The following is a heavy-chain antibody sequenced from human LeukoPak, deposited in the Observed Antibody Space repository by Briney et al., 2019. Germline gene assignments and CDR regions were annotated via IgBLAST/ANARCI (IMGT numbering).Heavy chain of an antibody. CDR3: AKEFDCGGDCLDAFDI. J-gene: IGHJ3*02. V-gene: IGHV3-23*01. Sequence: QPGGSLRLSCAASGFTFSSYAMSWVRQAPGKGLEWVSAISGSGGSTYYADSVKGRFTISRDNSKNTLYLQMNSLRAEDTAVYYCAKEFDCGGDCLDAFDIWGQGTMVTVSS. CDR1: GFTFSSYA. D-gene: IGHD2-21*02. CDR2: ISGSGGST.